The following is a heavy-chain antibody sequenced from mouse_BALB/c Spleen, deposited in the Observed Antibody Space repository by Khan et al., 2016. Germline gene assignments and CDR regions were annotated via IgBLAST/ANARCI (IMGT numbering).Heavy chain of an antibody. J-gene: IGHJ1*01. Sequence: EVQLQESGPGLVKPSQSLSLTCTVTVYSITSDYAWNWIRQFPGNKLEWMGYISYTGSTRYNPSFKSRISFTRDTSKNQFFLQLNSVTTEDTVTYYCASSPTATRYFDVWGAGTTVTVSS. CDR1: VYSITSDYA. CDR3: ASSPTATRYFDV. D-gene: IGHD1-2*01. V-gene: IGHV3-2*02. CDR2: ISYTGST.